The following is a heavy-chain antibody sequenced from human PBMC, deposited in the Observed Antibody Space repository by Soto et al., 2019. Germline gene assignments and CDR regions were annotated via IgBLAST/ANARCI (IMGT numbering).Heavy chain of an antibody. J-gene: IGHJ6*03. CDR1: GGSISSYY. CDR3: ARRMKVYDFWSQDSWYYYMDV. V-gene: IGHV4-59*01. Sequence: PSDTLSLTCTVSGGSISSYYWSWIRQPPGKGLEWIGYIYYSGSTNYNPSLKSRVTISVDASKNQFSLKLSSLTAADSAVYYCARRMKVYDFWSQDSWYYYMDVWGKVTTVTVSS. CDR2: IYYSGST. D-gene: IGHD3-3*01.